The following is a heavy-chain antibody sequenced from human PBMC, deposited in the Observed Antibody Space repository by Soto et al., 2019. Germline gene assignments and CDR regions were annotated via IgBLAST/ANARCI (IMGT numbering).Heavy chain of an antibody. CDR3: ARGCLSYSSSYGY. D-gene: IGHD6-6*01. CDR2: ISSSSSYI. J-gene: IGHJ4*02. V-gene: IGHV3-21*01. Sequence: SLRLSCAASGFTFSSYSMNWVRQAPGKGLEWVSSISSSSSYIYYADSVKGRFTISRDNAKNSLYLQMNSLRAEDTAVYYCARGCLSYSSSYGYWGQGTLVTVSS. CDR1: GFTFSSYS.